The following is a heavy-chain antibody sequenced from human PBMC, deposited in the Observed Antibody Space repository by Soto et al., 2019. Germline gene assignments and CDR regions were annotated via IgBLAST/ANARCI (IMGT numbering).Heavy chain of an antibody. CDR3: ARAQARDSVNY. J-gene: IGHJ4*02. CDR2: IYYSGST. CDR1: VGSIRSGGYY. V-gene: IGHV4-31*03. Sequence: PSETLSLTCTVSVGSIRSGGYYWSWIRQHPGKGLEWIGYIYYSGSTYYNPSLKSRVTISVDTSKNQFSLKLSSVTAADTAVYYCARAQARDSVNYWGQGTLVTVSS. D-gene: IGHD2-21*02.